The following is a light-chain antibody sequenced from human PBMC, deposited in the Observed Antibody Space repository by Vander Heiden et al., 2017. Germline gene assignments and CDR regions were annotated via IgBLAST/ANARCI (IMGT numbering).Light chain of an antibody. Sequence: EIVMTQSPATLSVSPGERAILSCRASQSVSSNLAWYQQKPGQAPRLLIYGASTRATGIPARFSGSGSGTEFTLTISSLQSEDFAVYYCQQYNNWPPWTFGQGTKVEIE. J-gene: IGKJ1*01. CDR1: QSVSSN. V-gene: IGKV3-15*01. CDR3: QQYNNWPPWT. CDR2: GAS.